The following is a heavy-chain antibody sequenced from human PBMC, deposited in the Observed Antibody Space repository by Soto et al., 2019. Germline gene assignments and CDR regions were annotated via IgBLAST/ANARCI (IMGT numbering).Heavy chain of an antibody. V-gene: IGHV4-34*01. CDR1: GGSFSGCY. D-gene: IGHD3-10*01. CDR3: ARGRNSYGSGERDY. J-gene: IGHJ4*02. CDR2: INHSGST. Sequence: SATRSLTCAVYGGSFSGCYWSWIRQPPGKGLEWIGEINHSGSTNYNPSLKSRVTISVDTSKNQFSLKLSSVTAADTAVYYCARGRNSYGSGERDYWGQGTLVTVSS.